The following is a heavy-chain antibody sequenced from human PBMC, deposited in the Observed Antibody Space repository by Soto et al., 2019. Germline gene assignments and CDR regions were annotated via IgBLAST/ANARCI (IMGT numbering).Heavy chain of an antibody. V-gene: IGHV3-11*05. D-gene: IGHD2-15*01. Sequence: GGSLRLSCAASGFTFSDYYMSWIRQAPGKGLEWVSYISSSSSYTNYADSVKGRFTISRDNAKNSLYLQMNSLRAEDTAVYYCARAPPLVPMWLVVVAATLEYFQHWGQGTLVTVSS. CDR1: GFTFSDYY. CDR3: ARAPPLVPMWLVVVAATLEYFQH. J-gene: IGHJ1*01. CDR2: ISSSSSYT.